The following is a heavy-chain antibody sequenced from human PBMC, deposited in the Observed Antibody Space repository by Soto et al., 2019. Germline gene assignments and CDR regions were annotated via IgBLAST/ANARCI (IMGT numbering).Heavy chain of an antibody. CDR2: ISATGSNT. Sequence: GGSLRLSCAASGFTFGNYGMNWVRQAPGKGLEWVSSISATGSNTFYADFVKGRFTISRDNSKSSLYLQMNSLRADDTALYFCAKRVAYSSSSAFFDNWGQGIQVTVSS. CDR3: AKRVAYSSSSAFFDN. D-gene: IGHD6-6*01. V-gene: IGHV3-23*05. CDR1: GFTFGNYG. J-gene: IGHJ4*02.